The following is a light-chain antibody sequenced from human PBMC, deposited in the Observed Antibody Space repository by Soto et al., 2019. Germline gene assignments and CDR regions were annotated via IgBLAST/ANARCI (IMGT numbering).Light chain of an antibody. J-gene: IGKJ5*01. Sequence: DIQMPQSPSSVSASVGDRVTISCQASQGISRSLAWYQQKPGKAPKLLIYAASSLQSGVPSRFSGSGFGTDFTHTISSLQPEDSAIYYCQQADTFPITFGQGTRLEIK. V-gene: IGKV1D-12*01. CDR3: QQADTFPIT. CDR1: QGISRS. CDR2: AAS.